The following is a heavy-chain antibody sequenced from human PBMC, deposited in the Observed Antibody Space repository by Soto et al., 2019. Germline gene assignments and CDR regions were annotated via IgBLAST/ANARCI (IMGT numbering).Heavy chain of an antibody. CDR3: ERALGVLYVMDV. D-gene: IGHD1-26*01. CDR2: IIPIFGTA. Sequence: SVKISYQTCGDNFSSYAISWVRKAPGQGLEWMGGIIPIFGTANYAQKFQGRVTITADESTSTAYMELSSLRSEDSAVYYSERALGVLYVMDVCGQGTTVTVSS. J-gene: IGHJ6*02. V-gene: IGHV1-69*13. CDR1: GDNFSSYA.